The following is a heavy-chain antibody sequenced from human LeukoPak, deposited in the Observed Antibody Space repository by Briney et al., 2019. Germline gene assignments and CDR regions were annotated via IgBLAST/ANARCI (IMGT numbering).Heavy chain of an antibody. CDR2: IYSGGST. V-gene: IGHV3-53*01. D-gene: IGHD3-22*01. J-gene: IGHJ4*02. Sequence: GGSLRLSCAASGFTVSSNYMSWVRQAPGKGLEWVSVIYSGGSTYYADSVTGRFTISRDNSRNTLYLQMNSLRGDDTAVYYCARDLGYYYDSSGYYYGDNWGQGTLVTVSS. CDR3: ARDLGYYYDSSGYYYGDN. CDR1: GFTVSSNY.